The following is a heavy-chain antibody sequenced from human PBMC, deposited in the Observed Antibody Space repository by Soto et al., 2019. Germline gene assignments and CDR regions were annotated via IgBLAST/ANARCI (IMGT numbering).Heavy chain of an antibody. CDR3: ARDYDSSGYPSYFDY. CDR1: GYTFTSYA. V-gene: IGHV1-3*01. D-gene: IGHD3-22*01. Sequence: QVQLVQSGAEVKKPGASVKVSCKASGYTFTSYAMHWVRQAPGQRLEWMGWINAGNGNTKYSQKFQGRVTITRDTSASTAYMELSSLRSEDTAVYYCARDYDSSGYPSYFDYWGQGTLVTVSS. CDR2: INAGNGNT. J-gene: IGHJ4*02.